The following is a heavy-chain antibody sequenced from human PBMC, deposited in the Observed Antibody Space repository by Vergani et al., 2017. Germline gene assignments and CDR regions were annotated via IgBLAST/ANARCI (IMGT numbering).Heavy chain of an antibody. Sequence: EVQLVESGGGLVQPGGTLRLSCAASGFTFSDHYMDWVRQAPGKGLEWVGRTRNKANSYTTEYAASVKGRFTISRDDSKNSLYLQMNSLKTEDAAVYYCARGGFCGVPAARCPNDCWGQGTLVTVSS. CDR2: TRNKANSYTT. J-gene: IGHJ4*02. D-gene: IGHD2-2*01. CDR3: ARGGFCGVPAARCPNDC. CDR1: GFTFSDHY. V-gene: IGHV3-72*01.